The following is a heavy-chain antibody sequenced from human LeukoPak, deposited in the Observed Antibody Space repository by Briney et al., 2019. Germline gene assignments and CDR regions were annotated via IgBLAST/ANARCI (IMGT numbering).Heavy chain of an antibody. J-gene: IGHJ4*02. D-gene: IGHD3-22*01. V-gene: IGHV3-53*01. CDR3: ARLGYYNALTDILDDY. CDR2: MYSGGST. Sequence: GGSLRLSCAASGSIVSSNYMSWVRQAPGKGLEWVSIMYSGGSTYYADSVKGRFTISRDIPKNTLNLQMNSLRVEDTAVYYCARLGYYNALTDILDDYWGQGPLVTVSS. CDR1: GSIVSSNY.